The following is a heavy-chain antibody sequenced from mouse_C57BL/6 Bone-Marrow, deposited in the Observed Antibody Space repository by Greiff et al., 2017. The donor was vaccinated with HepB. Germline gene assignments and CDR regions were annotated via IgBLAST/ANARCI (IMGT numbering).Heavy chain of an antibody. CDR2: IYPRSGNT. CDR1: GYTFTSYG. CDR3: ANVMVTTSYFDY. D-gene: IGHD2-2*01. J-gene: IGHJ2*01. Sequence: HVQLQQSGAELARPGASVKLSCKASGYTFTSYGISWVKQRPGQGLEWIGEIYPRSGNTYYNEKFKGKATLAADKSSSTAYMELSSLTAEDSAVYYCANVMVTTSYFDYWGQGTTLTVAS. V-gene: IGHV1-81*01.